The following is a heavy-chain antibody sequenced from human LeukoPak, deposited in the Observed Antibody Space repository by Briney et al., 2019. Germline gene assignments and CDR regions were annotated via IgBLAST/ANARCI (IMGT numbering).Heavy chain of an antibody. CDR2: IYYSGST. CDR1: GGSISSYY. V-gene: IGHV4-59*01. J-gene: IGHJ3*02. D-gene: IGHD3-22*01. CDR3: AREGLGSGYYYSAFDI. Sequence: PSETLSLTCTVSGGSISSYYWSWIRQPPGKGLEWIGYIYYSGSTNYNPSLKSRVTISVDTSKNQFSLKLSSVTAADTAVYYCAREGLGSGYYYSAFDIWGQGTMVTVSS.